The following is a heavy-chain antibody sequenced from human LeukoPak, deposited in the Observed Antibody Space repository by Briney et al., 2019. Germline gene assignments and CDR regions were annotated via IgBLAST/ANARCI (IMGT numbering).Heavy chain of an antibody. CDR2: ISDIGSI. V-gene: IGHV4-59*08. CDR1: GGSISSYY. D-gene: IGHD2/OR15-2a*01. Sequence: SETLSLTCTVSGGSISSYYWSWIRHPPGKGLEWIAYISDIGSINHNPSLKSRVTISLDTSKNQFSLKLSSVTAADTAVYYCAGHHPRNTVDFWGQGTLVTVSS. CDR3: AGHHPRNTVDF. J-gene: IGHJ4*02.